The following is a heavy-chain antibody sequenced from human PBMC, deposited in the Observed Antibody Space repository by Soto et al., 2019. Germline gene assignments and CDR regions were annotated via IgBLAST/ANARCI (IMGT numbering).Heavy chain of an antibody. CDR3: ARGTYYYDSSGYPTYNWFDP. V-gene: IGHV4-31*03. Sequence: SETLSLTCTVSGGSISSGGYYWSWIRQHPGKGLEWIGYIYYSGSTYYNPSLKSRVTISVDTSKNQFSLKLSSVTAADTAVYYCARGTYYYDSSGYPTYNWFDPWGQGTLVTVSS. CDR1: GGSISSGGYY. D-gene: IGHD3-22*01. CDR2: IYYSGST. J-gene: IGHJ5*02.